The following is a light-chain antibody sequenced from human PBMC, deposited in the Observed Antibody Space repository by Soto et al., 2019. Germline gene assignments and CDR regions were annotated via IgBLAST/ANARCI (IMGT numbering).Light chain of an antibody. J-gene: IGKJ2*01. Sequence: EIVLTQSPGTLSLSPGERATLSCKASQSVTSRYLAWYQQKPGQAPRLLIYGASSRATGIPDRFSGSGSGTDFTLTISRLEPEDFAVYFCQQYNTSPDYTFGQGTKLEIK. CDR2: GAS. V-gene: IGKV3-20*01. CDR3: QQYNTSPDYT. CDR1: QSVTSRY.